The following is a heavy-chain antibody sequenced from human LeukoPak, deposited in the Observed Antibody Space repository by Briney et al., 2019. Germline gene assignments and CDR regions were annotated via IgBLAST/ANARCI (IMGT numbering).Heavy chain of an antibody. CDR2: IYHSGST. J-gene: IGHJ4*02. Sequence: PSETLSLTCTVSGYSISSGYYWGWIRQPPEKGLEWIGSIYHSGSTYYNPSPKSRVTISVDTSKNQFSLKLSSVTAADTAVYYCARGNWNDVVGYYFDYWGQGTLVTVSS. V-gene: IGHV4-38-2*02. D-gene: IGHD1-1*01. CDR1: GYSISSGYY. CDR3: ARGNWNDVVGYYFDY.